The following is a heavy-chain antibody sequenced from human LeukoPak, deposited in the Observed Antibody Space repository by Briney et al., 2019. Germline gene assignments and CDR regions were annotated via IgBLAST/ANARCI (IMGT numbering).Heavy chain of an antibody. J-gene: IGHJ4*02. CDR2: IDPSGGST. D-gene: IGHD6-13*01. CDR1: VYTFTSYY. CDR3: ARDDGDSSSWSEKFDY. V-gene: IGHV1-46*01. Sequence: ASVKVSCKASVYTFTSYYMHWVRQAHGQGLEWMGIIDPSGGSTSYAQKFQGRVTMTKDTSTSTVYMELSSLRSEDTAVYYCARDDGDSSSWSEKFDYWGQGTLVTVSS.